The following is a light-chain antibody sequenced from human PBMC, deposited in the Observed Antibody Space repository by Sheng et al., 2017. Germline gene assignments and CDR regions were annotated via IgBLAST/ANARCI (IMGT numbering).Light chain of an antibody. CDR3: QSYDSSLSGAV. CDR1: SSNIGAGYD. J-gene: IGLJ7*01. CDR2: NNN. Sequence: QSVLAQPPSVSGAPGQRVTISCTGSSSNIGAGYDVNWYQQLPGTAPKLLIYNNNNRPSGVPGRFSGSKSGTSASLAITGLQAEDEADYYCQSYDSSLSGAVFGGGTQLTVL. V-gene: IGLV1-40*01.